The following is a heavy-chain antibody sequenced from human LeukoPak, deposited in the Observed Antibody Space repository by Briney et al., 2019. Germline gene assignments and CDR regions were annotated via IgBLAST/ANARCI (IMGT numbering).Heavy chain of an antibody. J-gene: IGHJ6*04. CDR2: ISSSSSYT. CDR1: GFTFSDYY. CDR3: ARDPYCSGGSCYSYYYYYGMDV. V-gene: IGHV3-11*06. D-gene: IGHD2-15*01. Sequence: PGRSLRLSCAASGFTFSDYYMSWIRQAPGKGLEWVSYISSSSSYTNYADSVKGRFTISRDNAKNSLYLQMNSLRAEDTAVYYCARDPYCSGGSCYSYYYYYGMDVWGKGTTVTVSS.